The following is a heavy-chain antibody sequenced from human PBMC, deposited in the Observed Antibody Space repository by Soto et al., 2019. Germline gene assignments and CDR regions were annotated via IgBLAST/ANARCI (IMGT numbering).Heavy chain of an antibody. D-gene: IGHD1-1*01. CDR1: GFTFSSYW. J-gene: IGHJ5*02. Sequence: PGGSLRLSCAASGFTFSSYWMSWVRQAPGKGLEWVANIKQDGSEKYYGDSVKGRFTISRDSAKNTVYLQMDSLKVEDTAVYYCARDVDTTSHLNWFDPWGQGVMVTVSS. CDR2: IKQDGSEK. CDR3: ARDVDTTSHLNWFDP. V-gene: IGHV3-7*01.